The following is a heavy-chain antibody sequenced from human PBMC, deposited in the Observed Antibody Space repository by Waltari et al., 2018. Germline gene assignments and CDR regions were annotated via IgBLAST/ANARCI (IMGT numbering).Heavy chain of an antibody. CDR1: GGSISSYY. Sequence: QVQLQESGPGLVKPSETLSLTCPVSGGSISSYYWSWIRQPAGKGLEWIGRIYTRGSTNYNPSLKSRVTMSVDTSKNQFSLKLSSGTAADTAVYYCARDFSSWGWFDPWGQGTLVTVSS. D-gene: IGHD6-13*01. V-gene: IGHV4-4*07. CDR3: ARDFSSWGWFDP. CDR2: IYTRGST. J-gene: IGHJ5*02.